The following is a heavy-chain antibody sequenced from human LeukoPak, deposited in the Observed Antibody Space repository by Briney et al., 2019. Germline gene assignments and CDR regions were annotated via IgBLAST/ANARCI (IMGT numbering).Heavy chain of an antibody. CDR1: GGSISSSSYY. J-gene: IGHJ2*01. Sequence: PSETLSLTCTVSGGSISSSSYYWSWIRQPPGKGLEWIGYIYYSGSTNYNPSLKSRVTISVDTSKNQFSLKLSSVTAADTAVYYCARRGTNCSGGSCSADWYFDLWGRGTLVTVSS. V-gene: IGHV4-61*05. CDR2: IYYSGST. CDR3: ARRGTNCSGGSCSADWYFDL. D-gene: IGHD2-15*01.